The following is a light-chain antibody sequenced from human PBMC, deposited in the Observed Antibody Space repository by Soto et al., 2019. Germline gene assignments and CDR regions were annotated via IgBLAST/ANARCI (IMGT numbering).Light chain of an antibody. V-gene: IGLV8-61*01. CDR1: SGSVSTTYY. CDR2: STN. J-gene: IGLJ3*02. CDR3: VLYMSSGISV. Sequence: QTVVTQEQSFSVSPGGTVTLTCGLSSGSVSTTYYPSWYQQTPGQAPRTLIYSTNTRSSGVPDRFSGSILGNKAALAITGAQADDEADYYCVLYMSSGISVFGGGTKLTVL.